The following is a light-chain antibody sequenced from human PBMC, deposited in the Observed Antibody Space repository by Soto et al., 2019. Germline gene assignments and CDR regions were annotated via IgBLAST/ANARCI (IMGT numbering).Light chain of an antibody. Sequence: DIQMTQSPSSLSASVGDRVTITCQAGHHINNYLNWFQQKPGKPPKLLIYDASKLQTGVPSRFGGSGSGTDFTFTISSLQPEDIATYYCHQYDTLPFTFGPGTKVNI. V-gene: IGKV1-33*01. CDR1: HHINNY. CDR2: DAS. CDR3: HQYDTLPFT. J-gene: IGKJ3*01.